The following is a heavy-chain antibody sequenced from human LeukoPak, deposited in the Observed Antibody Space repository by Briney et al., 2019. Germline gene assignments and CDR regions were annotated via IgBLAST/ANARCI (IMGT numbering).Heavy chain of an antibody. Sequence: SETLSLTCTVSGGSISSYYWSWIRRPPGKGLEWIGYIYYSGSINYNPSLKSRVTISVDTSKNQFSLKLSSVTAADTAVYYCASGETTVVTSFDYWGQGTLVTVSS. J-gene: IGHJ4*02. D-gene: IGHD4-23*01. CDR1: GGSISSYY. V-gene: IGHV4-59*08. CDR2: IYYSGSI. CDR3: ASGETTVVTSFDY.